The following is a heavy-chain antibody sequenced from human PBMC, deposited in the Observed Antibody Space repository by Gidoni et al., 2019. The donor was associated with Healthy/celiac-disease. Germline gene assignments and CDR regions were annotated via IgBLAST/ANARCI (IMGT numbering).Heavy chain of an antibody. Sequence: QVQLVQSGAEVKKPGSSVKVSCKASGGTFSSYAISWVRQAPGQGLEWMGRIIPILGIANYAQKFQGRVTITADKSTSTAYMELSSLRSEDTAVYYCALGGYCSGGSCYYFDYWGQGTLVTVSS. V-gene: IGHV1-69*04. CDR2: IIPILGIA. D-gene: IGHD2-15*01. CDR1: GGTFSSYA. CDR3: ALGGYCSGGSCYYFDY. J-gene: IGHJ4*02.